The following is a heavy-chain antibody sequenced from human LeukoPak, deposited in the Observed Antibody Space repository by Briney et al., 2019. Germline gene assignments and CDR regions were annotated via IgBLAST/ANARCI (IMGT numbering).Heavy chain of an antibody. CDR2: ISSSSSYI. CDR1: GFTFSSYS. J-gene: IGHJ3*02. V-gene: IGHV3-21*01. D-gene: IGHD3-22*01. Sequence: GGSLRLSCAASGFTFSSYSMNWVRQAPGKGLEWVSSISSSSSYIYYADSVEGRFTISRDNAKNSLYLQMNSLRAEDTAVYYCARPHINYYDSRLAFDIWGQGTMVTVSS. CDR3: ARPHINYYDSRLAFDI.